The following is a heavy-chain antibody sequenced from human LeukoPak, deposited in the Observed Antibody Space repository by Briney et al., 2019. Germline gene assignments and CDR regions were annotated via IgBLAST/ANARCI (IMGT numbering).Heavy chain of an antibody. V-gene: IGHV3-23*01. CDR2: ISGGGDST. CDR1: GFTFSIYA. D-gene: IGHD2-2*01. Sequence: GGSLRLSCAASGFTFSIYAMSWVRQAPGKGLEWVSGISGGGDSTYYADSVKGRFTTSRDNSKNTVYLQMNGLSAEDTAIYYCAKEIVVVPAGADYWGQGTLVTVSS. J-gene: IGHJ4*02. CDR3: AKEIVVVPAGADY.